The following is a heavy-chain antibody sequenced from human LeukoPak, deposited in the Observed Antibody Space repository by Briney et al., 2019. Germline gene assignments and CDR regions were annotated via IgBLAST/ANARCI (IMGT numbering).Heavy chain of an antibody. J-gene: IGHJ4*02. Sequence: GGALRLSCAASGVTFSNAWMSWGRQAPGEGLEWGGRIKSKTDGVTTDYAAPVKGRFTISRDDSKNTLYLQMNSLKTEDTAVYYCTTGHGAGLGVDYWGQGTLVTVSS. CDR3: TTGHGAGLGVDY. CDR1: GVTFSNAW. D-gene: IGHD3-16*01. V-gene: IGHV3-15*01. CDR2: IKSKTDGVTT.